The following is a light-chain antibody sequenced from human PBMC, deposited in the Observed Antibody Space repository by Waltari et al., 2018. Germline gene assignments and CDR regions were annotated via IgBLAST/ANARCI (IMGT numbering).Light chain of an antibody. J-gene: IGKJ1*01. CDR2: GAS. CDR1: QDINIY. Sequence: VIWMTQSPSLLSASTGDRVTITCRTSQDINIYLAWYKQKPGKAPDLLIYGASTLQSGVPSRFSGSGSGTDFTLTISRLQSEDFATYSCQHYHSFPHPFGQGTKVEIK. CDR3: QHYHSFPHP. V-gene: IGKV1D-8*01.